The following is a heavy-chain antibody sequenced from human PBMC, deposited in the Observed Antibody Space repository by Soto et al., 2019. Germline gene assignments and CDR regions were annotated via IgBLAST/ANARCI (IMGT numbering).Heavy chain of an antibody. CDR2: IYNSGST. D-gene: IGHD6-13*01. CDR3: ASSNIAAAGFYYYVMDV. Sequence: QVQLQESGPGLVKPSETLSLTCTVSGGSISSYYWRWIRQPPGKGLEWIGYIYNSGSTNYNPSLKNRVTISVDTSKNQRSPKLSSVTAADTAVYYCASSNIAAAGFYYYVMDVWGRGTTVTVSS. J-gene: IGHJ6*02. CDR1: GGSISSYY. V-gene: IGHV4-59*01.